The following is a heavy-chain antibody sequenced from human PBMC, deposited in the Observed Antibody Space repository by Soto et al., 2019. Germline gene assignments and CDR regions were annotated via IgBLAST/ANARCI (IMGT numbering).Heavy chain of an antibody. Sequence: EVQLLESGGGLVQPGGSLRLSCAASGFPFINFAMNWVRQSPGKGLEWVSSISGSGGRTWYADSVRGRFTISRDNSKNSLYLQMNSLRAEDTALYYCAKGKTPGVPAAIDYFDYWGQGTLVTVSS. CDR1: GFPFINFA. CDR2: ISGSGGRT. J-gene: IGHJ4*02. D-gene: IGHD2-2*01. V-gene: IGHV3-23*01. CDR3: AKGKTPGVPAAIDYFDY.